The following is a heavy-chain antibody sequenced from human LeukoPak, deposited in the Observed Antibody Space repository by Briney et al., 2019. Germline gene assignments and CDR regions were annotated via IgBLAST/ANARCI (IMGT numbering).Heavy chain of an antibody. D-gene: IGHD6-19*01. CDR3: ARLIAVAGPFDY. CDR1: GFTFSSYS. V-gene: IGHV3-48*01. J-gene: IGHJ4*02. Sequence: HPGGSLRLSCAASGFTFSSYSMNWVRQAPGKGLEWVSSISSSSSTIYYADSVKGRFTISRDNAKNSLYLQMNSLRAEDTAVYYCARLIAVAGPFDYWGQGTLVTVSS. CDR2: ISSSSSTI.